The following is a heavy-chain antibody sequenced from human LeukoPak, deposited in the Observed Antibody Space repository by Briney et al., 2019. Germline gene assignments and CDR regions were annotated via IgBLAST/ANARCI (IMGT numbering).Heavy chain of an antibody. J-gene: IGHJ4*02. Sequence: GGPLRLSCAASGFTFSSYWMTWVRQAPGKGLEWVANIKEDGSEKYYVDSVKGRFTISRDNAKNSLYLQMNSLRAEDMAVYYCARDPSSLRDSFDYWGQGTLVTVSS. CDR2: IKEDGSEK. CDR3: ARDPSSLRDSFDY. CDR1: GFTFSSYW. V-gene: IGHV3-7*01.